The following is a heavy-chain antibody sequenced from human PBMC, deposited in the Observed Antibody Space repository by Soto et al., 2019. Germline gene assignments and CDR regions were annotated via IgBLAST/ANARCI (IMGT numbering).Heavy chain of an antibody. CDR3: ARDKGIAASELMDV. CDR1: GYTFTSYD. J-gene: IGHJ6*02. D-gene: IGHD6-13*01. Sequence: QVQLVQSGAEVKKPGASVKVACKASGYTFTSYDINWVRQATGQGLEWMGWMNPNSGNTGYAQKFQGRVTMTRNTSISTAYMELSSLRSEDTAVYYCARDKGIAASELMDVWGQGTTVTVSS. CDR2: MNPNSGNT. V-gene: IGHV1-8*01.